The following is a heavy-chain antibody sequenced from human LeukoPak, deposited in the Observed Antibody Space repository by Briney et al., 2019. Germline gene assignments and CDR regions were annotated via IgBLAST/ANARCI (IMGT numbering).Heavy chain of an antibody. D-gene: IGHD2-15*01. V-gene: IGHV1-8*01. CDR3: ARDPIGYCSGGSCYSSPAFDI. CDR1: GYTFTSYD. J-gene: IGHJ3*02. Sequence: GASVKVSCKASGYTFTSYDINWVRQATGQGLEWMGWTNPNSGNTGYAQKFQGRVTMTRNTSISTAYMELSSLRSEDTAVYYCARDPIGYCSGGSCYSSPAFDIWGQGTMVTVSS. CDR2: TNPNSGNT.